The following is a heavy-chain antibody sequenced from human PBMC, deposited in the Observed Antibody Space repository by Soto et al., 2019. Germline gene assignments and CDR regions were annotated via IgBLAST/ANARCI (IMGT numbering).Heavy chain of an antibody. CDR1: GYGFNTNW. J-gene: IGHJ4*02. V-gene: IGHV5-51*01. D-gene: IGHD3-3*01. CDR2: MYPGDSDT. CDR3: ARLPRDCNKTSGYYDDH. Sequence: PGESLKISCRGSGYGFNTNWFGWVRQLPGRGLEWVGIMYPGDSDTRYNPSLQGHVTLSADVTVSTAFLQWRSLKTSDTGMYFCARLPRDCNKTSGYYDDHWAQGTQVTVSS.